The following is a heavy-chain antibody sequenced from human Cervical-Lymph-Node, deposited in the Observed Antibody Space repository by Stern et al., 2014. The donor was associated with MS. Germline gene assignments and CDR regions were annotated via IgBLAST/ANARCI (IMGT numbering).Heavy chain of an antibody. CDR1: GFTFSGHG. CDR3: ARVRGPSVTTMWFDS. V-gene: IGHV3-48*02. J-gene: IGHJ5*01. Sequence: EVQLVGSGGGLAQPGGSLRLSCAASGFTFSGHGMISVRRAPGKGLEWGSYISPGSRTTYSADSVKGRFTISRDDAENSLHLQMNSLTDEDTGVYYCARVRGPSVTTMWFDSWGQGTLVTVSS. D-gene: IGHD4-17*01. CDR2: ISPGSRTT.